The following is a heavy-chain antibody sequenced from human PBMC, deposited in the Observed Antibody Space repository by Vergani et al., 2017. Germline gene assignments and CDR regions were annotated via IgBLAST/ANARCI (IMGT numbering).Heavy chain of an antibody. D-gene: IGHD6-19*01. J-gene: IGHJ3*02. CDR1: GGSISSYY. CDR3: ARSRLRYSSGWYGTRDAFDI. Sequence: QVQLQESGPGLVKPSETLSLTCTVSGGSISSYYWSWIRQPPGKGLEWIGYIYYSGSTNYNPSLKSRVTISVDTSKNQFSLKLSSVTAADTAVYYCARSRLRYSSGWYGTRDAFDIWGQGTMVTVSS. CDR2: IYYSGST. V-gene: IGHV4-59*01.